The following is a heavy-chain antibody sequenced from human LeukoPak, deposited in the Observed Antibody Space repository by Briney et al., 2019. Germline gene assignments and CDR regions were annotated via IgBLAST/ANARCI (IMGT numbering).Heavy chain of an antibody. CDR1: GYTFTSYG. J-gene: IGHJ3*02. CDR2: ISGYNGNT. V-gene: IGHV1-18*01. CDR3: ARVRSDYYGSGSTDAFDI. Sequence: ASVKVSCKASGYTFTSYGISWVRQAPGQGLEWMGWISGYNGNTNYAQEFQGRVTMTTDTSTSTVCMELRSLRSDDTAVYYCARVRSDYYGSGSTDAFDIWSQGTMVSVSS. D-gene: IGHD3-10*01.